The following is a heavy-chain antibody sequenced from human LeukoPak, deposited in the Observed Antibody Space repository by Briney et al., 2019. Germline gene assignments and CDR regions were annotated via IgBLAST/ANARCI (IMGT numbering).Heavy chain of an antibody. Sequence: GGSLRLSCAASGFTFSSYEMNWVRQAPGKGLEWVSYISSSGSTIYYADSVKGRFTISRDNAKNSLYLQMNSLRAEDTAVYYCASLGATSSVAFDIWGQGTMVTVSS. CDR3: ASLGATSSVAFDI. CDR2: ISSSGSTI. CDR1: GFTFSSYE. J-gene: IGHJ3*02. D-gene: IGHD1-26*01. V-gene: IGHV3-48*03.